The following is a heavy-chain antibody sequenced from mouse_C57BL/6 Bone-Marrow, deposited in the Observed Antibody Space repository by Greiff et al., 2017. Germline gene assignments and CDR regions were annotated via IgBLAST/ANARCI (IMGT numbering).Heavy chain of an antibody. J-gene: IGHJ2*01. CDR1: GYTFPSYW. CDR3: ARGTLRRFDY. CDR2: IDPSDSYT. D-gene: IGHD1-2*01. Sequence: QVQLQQPGAELVKPGASVKLSCKASGYTFPSYWMQWVKQRPGQGLEWIGEIDPSDSYTNYNQKFKGKATLTVDTSSSTAYLQLSSLTSEDSAVYYCARGTLRRFDYWGQGTTLTVSS. V-gene: IGHV1-50*01.